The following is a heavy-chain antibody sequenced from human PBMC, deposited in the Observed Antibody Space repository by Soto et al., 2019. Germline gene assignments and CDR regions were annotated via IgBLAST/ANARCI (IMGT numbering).Heavy chain of an antibody. CDR3: TTGYGTSDY. V-gene: IGHV3-15*01. CDR1: GFTFTNAW. Sequence: EVQLVESGGGLVEPGGSLRLSCVVSGFTFTNAWMSWVRQAPGKGLECIARIKSKTDGGTTDYTAPVKGRFTISRDDSKNTLYLQMNSLKTEDTAVYYCTTGYGTSDYWGQGTLVTVSS. CDR2: IKSKTDGGTT. D-gene: IGHD2-8*01. J-gene: IGHJ4*02.